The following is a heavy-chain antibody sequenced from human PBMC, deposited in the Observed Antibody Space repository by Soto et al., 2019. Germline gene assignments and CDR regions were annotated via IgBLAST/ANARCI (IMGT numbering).Heavy chain of an antibody. D-gene: IGHD4-17*01. Sequence: PSETLSLTCTVSGGSVSSGSYYWSWIRQPPGKGLEWIGYIYYSGSTNYNPSLKSRVTISVDTSKNQFSLKLSSVTAADTAVYYCARVVYGYFDYWGQGTLVTVSS. CDR1: GGSVSSGSYY. CDR2: IYYSGST. CDR3: ARVVYGYFDY. V-gene: IGHV4-61*01. J-gene: IGHJ4*02.